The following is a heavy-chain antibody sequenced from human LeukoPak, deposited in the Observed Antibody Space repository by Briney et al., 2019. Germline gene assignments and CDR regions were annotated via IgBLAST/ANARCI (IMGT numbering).Heavy chain of an antibody. Sequence: GASVKVSCKASGYTFTSYGISWVRQAPGQGLEWMGWISAYNGNTNYAQKLQGRVTMITDTSTSTAYMELRSLRSDDTAVYYCARYRRSLSPAGRAGPRFDPWGQGTLVTVSS. CDR2: ISAYNGNT. D-gene: IGHD6-19*01. V-gene: IGHV1-18*01. CDR3: ARYRRSLSPAGRAGPRFDP. J-gene: IGHJ5*02. CDR1: GYTFTSYG.